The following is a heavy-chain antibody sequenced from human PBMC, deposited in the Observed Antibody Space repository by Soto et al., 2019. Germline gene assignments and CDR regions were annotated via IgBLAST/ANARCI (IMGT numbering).Heavy chain of an antibody. CDR3: TTVWGNYEPYYYYGMDV. CDR2: IKSKTDGGTT. Sequence: EVQLVESGGGLVKPGGSLRLSCAASGFTFSNAWMSWVRQAPGKGLEWVGRIKSKTDGGTTDYAAPVKGRFTISRDDSKYTLYLQMNSLKTEDTAVYYCTTVWGNYEPYYYYGMDVWGQGTTVTVSS. D-gene: IGHD4-4*01. V-gene: IGHV3-15*01. J-gene: IGHJ6*02. CDR1: GFTFSNAW.